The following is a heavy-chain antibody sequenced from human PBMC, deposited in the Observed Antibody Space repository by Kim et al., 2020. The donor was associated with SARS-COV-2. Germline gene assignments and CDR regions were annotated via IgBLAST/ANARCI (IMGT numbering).Heavy chain of an antibody. CDR1: GFTFSNAW. V-gene: IGHV3-15*01. CDR3: TTALYYGSGSYYRFYYYYAMDV. J-gene: IGHJ6*02. D-gene: IGHD3-10*01. CDR2: IKSKTDGGTT. Sequence: GGSLRLSCAASGFTFSNAWMSWVRQAPGKGLEWVGRIKSKTDGGTTDYAAPVKGRFTNSRDDSKNTLYLQMNSLKTEDTAVYYFTTALYYGSGSYYRFYYYYAMDVWGQGTTVTVAS.